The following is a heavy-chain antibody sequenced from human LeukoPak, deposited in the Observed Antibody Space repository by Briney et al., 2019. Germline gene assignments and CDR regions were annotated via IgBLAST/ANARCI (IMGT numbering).Heavy chain of an antibody. Sequence: GGSLRLSCAASGFTFSSYSMNWVRQAPGKGLEWVSSISGSSSYIYYADSVKGRFTISRDNAKNTLSLQMNSLRAEDTAVYYCASGGSPGIATAAQYFWGQGTLVTVSS. J-gene: IGHJ4*02. V-gene: IGHV3-21*01. D-gene: IGHD6-13*01. CDR2: ISGSSSYI. CDR1: GFTFSSYS. CDR3: ASGGSPGIATAAQYF.